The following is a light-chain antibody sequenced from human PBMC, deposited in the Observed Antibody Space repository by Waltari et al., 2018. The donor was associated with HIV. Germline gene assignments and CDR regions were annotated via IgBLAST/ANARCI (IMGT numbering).Light chain of an antibody. J-gene: IGKJ3*01. V-gene: IGKV1-27*01. CDR2: AAS. CDR3: QKCTSAPLT. Sequence: DIQMTQSPSSLSASVGDRVTITCRASQGIGNRLAWYQHKPGKVPKLLIYAASTLQSGVPSRFSGSGSGTDFSLTISSLQPEDVATYYCQKCTSAPLTYGPGTRVEIK. CDR1: QGIGNR.